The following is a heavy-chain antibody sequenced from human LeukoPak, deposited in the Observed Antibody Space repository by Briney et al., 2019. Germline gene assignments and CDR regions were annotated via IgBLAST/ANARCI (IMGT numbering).Heavy chain of an antibody. Sequence: PSETLSLTCTVSGGSISSSSYYWGWIRQPPGKGLEWIGSIYYSGSTYYNPSLKSRVTISVDTSKNQFSLKLSSVTAADTAVYYCAGRTYYYDSSGYYEDYWGQGTLVTVSS. CDR2: IYYSGST. CDR3: AGRTYYYDSSGYYEDY. V-gene: IGHV4-39*01. D-gene: IGHD3-22*01. J-gene: IGHJ4*02. CDR1: GGSISSSSYY.